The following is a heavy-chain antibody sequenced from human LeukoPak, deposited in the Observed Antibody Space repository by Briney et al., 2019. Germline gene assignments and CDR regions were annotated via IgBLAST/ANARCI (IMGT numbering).Heavy chain of an antibody. Sequence: PGGSLRLSCAASGFTFDDYAMHWVRQAPGKGLEWVSGISWNSGSIGYADSVKGRFTISRDNAKNSLHLQMNSLRAEDTALYYCARALFGVVPGAFDIWGQGTMVIVSS. CDR1: GFTFDDYA. D-gene: IGHD3-3*01. V-gene: IGHV3-9*01. CDR2: ISWNSGSI. J-gene: IGHJ3*02. CDR3: ARALFGVVPGAFDI.